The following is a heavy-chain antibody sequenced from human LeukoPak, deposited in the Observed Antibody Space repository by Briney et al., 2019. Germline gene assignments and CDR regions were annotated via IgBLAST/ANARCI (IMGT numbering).Heavy chain of an antibody. D-gene: IGHD3-16*01. CDR3: ANGPMITFGGLTEREFDY. V-gene: IGHV3-21*01. J-gene: IGHJ4*02. CDR2: ISSSSSYI. Sequence: GGSLRLSCAASGFTFSNCSMNWVRQAPGKGLEWVSSISSSSSYIYYADSMKGRFTISRDNAKNSLYLQMNSLRAEDTAVYYCANGPMITFGGLTEREFDYWGQGTLVIVSS. CDR1: GFTFSNCS.